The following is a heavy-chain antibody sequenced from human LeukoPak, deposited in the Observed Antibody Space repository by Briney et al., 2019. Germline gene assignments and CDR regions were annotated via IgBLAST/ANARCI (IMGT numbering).Heavy chain of an antibody. J-gene: IGHJ4*02. CDR2: ISGSSGST. CDR1: GFTFSSYA. V-gene: IGHV3-23*01. D-gene: IGHD5-12*01. CDR3: AKVLWLHLAVDY. Sequence: GGSLRLSCAASGFTFSSYAMSWVRQAPGKGLEWVSAISGSSGSTYYADSVKGRFTISRDNSKNTLYLQMNSLRAEDTAVYYCAKVLWLHLAVDYWGQGTLVTVSS.